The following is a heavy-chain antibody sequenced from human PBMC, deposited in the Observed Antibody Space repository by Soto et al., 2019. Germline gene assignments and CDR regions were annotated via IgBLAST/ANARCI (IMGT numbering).Heavy chain of an antibody. CDR3: AKDGGPVYCNSPGCSAKHFDY. CDR2: ISYDGDNE. Sequence: QVQLVESGGGLVHPGGSLRLSCAASGLTFSNYAMHWVRRAPGKGLRGLAIISYDGDNEYYADSVRGRFTISRDNSKNTLYLQTNNLRHEDTAVYYCAKDGGPVYCNSPGCSAKHFDYWGQGTLVTVSS. D-gene: IGHD2-2*01. CDR1: GLTFSNYA. J-gene: IGHJ4*02. V-gene: IGHV3-30*18.